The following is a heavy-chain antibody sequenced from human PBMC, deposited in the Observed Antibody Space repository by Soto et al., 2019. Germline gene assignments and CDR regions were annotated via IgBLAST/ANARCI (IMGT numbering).Heavy chain of an antibody. D-gene: IGHD3-3*01. V-gene: IGHV4-61*01. CDR1: GGSFKSVNYS. J-gene: IGHJ4*02. Sequence: SETLSLTCTVSGGSFKSVNYSWSWIRQPPGKGLEWIGYVYHTGRTSYNPSLKSRVSISMDTSKNQFSLNLDSVTAADTAVYFCARDFAYFDSWGQGTLVTVSS. CDR3: ARDFAYFDS. CDR2: VYHTGRT.